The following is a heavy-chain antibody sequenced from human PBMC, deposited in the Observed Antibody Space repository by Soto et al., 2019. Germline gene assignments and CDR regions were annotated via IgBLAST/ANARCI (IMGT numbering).Heavy chain of an antibody. CDR3: AREGYDILTGSLDAFDI. CDR1: GFTVSSNY. Sequence: PGGSLRLSCAASGFTVSSNYMSWVRQAPGKGLEWVSVIYSGGSTYYADSVKGRFTISRDNSKNTLYLQMNSLRAEDTAVYYCAREGYDILTGSLDAFDIWGQGTMVTVSS. D-gene: IGHD3-9*01. CDR2: IYSGGST. J-gene: IGHJ3*02. V-gene: IGHV3-66*01.